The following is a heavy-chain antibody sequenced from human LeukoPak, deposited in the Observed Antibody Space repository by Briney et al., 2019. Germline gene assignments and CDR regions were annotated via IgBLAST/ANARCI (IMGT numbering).Heavy chain of an antibody. CDR1: GFTFSSYE. J-gene: IGHJ4*02. Sequence: GGSLRLSCAASGFTFSSYEMNWVRQAPGKGLEWVSYISNSGTAIYYADSVKGRFTISRDNAKSSLYLQMNSLRAEDTAVYYCARGVRNSWYLFDFWGQGTLVTISS. CDR2: ISNSGTAI. V-gene: IGHV3-48*03. CDR3: ARGVRNSWYLFDF. D-gene: IGHD6-13*01.